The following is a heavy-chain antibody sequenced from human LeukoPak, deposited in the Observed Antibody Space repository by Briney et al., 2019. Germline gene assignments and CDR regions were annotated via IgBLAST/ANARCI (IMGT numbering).Heavy chain of an antibody. CDR1: GFNFRAYW. V-gene: IGHV3-23*01. CDR2: ISGSGGST. CDR3: AKDLLLWFGELGNYFDY. Sequence: GGSLRLSCTTSGFNFRAYWMGWVRQAPGKGLEWVSAISGSGGSTYYADSMKGRFTISRDNSKNTLYLQMNSLRAEDTAVYYCAKDLLLWFGELGNYFDYWGQGTLVTVSS. J-gene: IGHJ4*02. D-gene: IGHD3-10*01.